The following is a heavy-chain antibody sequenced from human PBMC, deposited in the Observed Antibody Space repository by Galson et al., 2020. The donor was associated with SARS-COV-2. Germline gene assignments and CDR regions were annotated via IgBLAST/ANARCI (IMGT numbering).Heavy chain of an antibody. CDR1: GFTFSDYY. Sequence: GGSLRLSCAASGFTFSDYYMSWIRQAPGKGLEWLSYIGSSGTTIYYADSVKGRFTISRDNAKNSLYLQMNSLRAEDTAVYFCARRRFSSGWYGYFDYWGQGTLVAVSS. D-gene: IGHD6-19*01. V-gene: IGHV3-11*04. CDR3: ARRRFSSGWYGYFDY. CDR2: IGSSGTTI. J-gene: IGHJ4*02.